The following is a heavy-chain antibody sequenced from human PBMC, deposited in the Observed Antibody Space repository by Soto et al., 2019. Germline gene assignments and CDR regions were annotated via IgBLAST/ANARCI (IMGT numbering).Heavy chain of an antibody. V-gene: IGHV1-69*02. CDR2: IIPMLGMS. CDR1: GDTFSRST. Sequence: QVQLVQSGAEVTKPGSSVTVSCTASGDTFSRSTLSWVRQAPGQRLEWMGRIIPMLGMSNSALKFQGRLTISADTSTNKVYMHLKSLRSDDTAVYYCATSYGSGSAHFHSWGQGTLVTVSS. J-gene: IGHJ4*02. CDR3: ATSYGSGSAHFHS. D-gene: IGHD3-10*01.